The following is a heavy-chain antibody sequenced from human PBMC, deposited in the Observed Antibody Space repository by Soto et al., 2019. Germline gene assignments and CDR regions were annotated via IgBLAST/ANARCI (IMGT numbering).Heavy chain of an antibody. CDR2: ISSTSDTI. CDR3: AREVLSGSYYADY. J-gene: IGHJ4*02. CDR1: GFTFSSYS. V-gene: IGHV3-48*01. D-gene: IGHD1-26*01. Sequence: PGGSLRLSCAASGFTFSSYSMNWVRQAPGKGLEWISYISSTSDTIYYTDSVKGRFTISRDSARNSLYLQMNSLRAEDTAMYYCAREVLSGSYYADYWGLGTLVTVSS.